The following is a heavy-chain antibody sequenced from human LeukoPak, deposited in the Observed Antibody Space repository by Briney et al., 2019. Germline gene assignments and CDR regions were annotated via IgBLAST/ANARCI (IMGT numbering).Heavy chain of an antibody. CDR1: GGSISSGSYY. D-gene: IGHD3-16*01. CDR3: ARDLRDIGGAFDI. Sequence: SETLSLTCTVSGGSISSGSYYWSWIRQPAGKGLEWIGRIYTSGSTNYNPSLKSRVTISVDTSKNQFSLKLSPVTAADTAVYYCARDLRDIGGAFDIWGQGTMVTVSS. CDR2: IYTSGST. V-gene: IGHV4-61*02. J-gene: IGHJ3*02.